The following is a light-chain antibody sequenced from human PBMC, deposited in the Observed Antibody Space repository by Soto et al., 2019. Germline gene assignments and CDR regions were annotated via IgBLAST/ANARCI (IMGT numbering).Light chain of an antibody. CDR1: HSVSSSY. CDR3: QQFGSSPRT. J-gene: IGKJ1*01. V-gene: IGKV3-20*01. Sequence: EIVLTQSPGTLSLSPGERATLSCRASHSVSSSYLAWYQQKPGQAPRLLIYGASRRPTGIPDRFSGSGSGTDFTLTISRLEPEDFAVYYCQQFGSSPRTFGQGTKVDI. CDR2: GAS.